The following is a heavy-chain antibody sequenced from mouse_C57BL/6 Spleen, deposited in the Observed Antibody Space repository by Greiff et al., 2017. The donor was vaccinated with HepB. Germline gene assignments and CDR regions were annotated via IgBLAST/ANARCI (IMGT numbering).Heavy chain of an antibody. CDR3: ARNYGHYYAMDY. D-gene: IGHD1-1*02. J-gene: IGHJ4*01. CDR1: GYTFTSYG. CDR2: IYPRSGNT. Sequence: VKLQESGAELARPGASVKLSCKASGYTFTSYGISWVKQRTGQGLEWIGEIYPRSGNTYYNEKFKGKATLTADKSSSTAYMELRSLTSEDSAVYFCARNYGHYYAMDYWGQGTSVTVSS. V-gene: IGHV1-81*01.